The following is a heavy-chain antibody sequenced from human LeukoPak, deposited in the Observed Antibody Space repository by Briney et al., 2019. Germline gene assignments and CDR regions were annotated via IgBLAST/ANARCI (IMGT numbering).Heavy chain of an antibody. Sequence: ASVKVSCKASGYTFTGYYMHWVRQAPGQGLEWMGWINPNSGGTNYAQKFQGRVTMTRDTSTSTAYMELSRLRSDDTAVYYCARAEYYYDSSGYSTFDYWGQGTLVTVSS. CDR3: ARAEYYYDSSGYSTFDY. J-gene: IGHJ4*02. D-gene: IGHD3-22*01. V-gene: IGHV1-2*02. CDR1: GYTFTGYY. CDR2: INPNSGGT.